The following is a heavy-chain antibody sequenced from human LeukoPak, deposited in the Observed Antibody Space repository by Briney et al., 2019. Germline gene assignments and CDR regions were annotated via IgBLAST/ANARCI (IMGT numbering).Heavy chain of an antibody. Sequence: GGSLRLSCEGFLFTYADYSIYWLRQAPGKGLEWVSGINWSSDAIVYADSVKGRFIISRDNAKSSLYLQMNHLRPEDMGFYYCASRARGSVGTFDYWGQGTLVTVSS. CDR1: LFTYADYS. CDR2: INWSSDAI. CDR3: ASRARGSVGTFDY. V-gene: IGHV3-9*03. D-gene: IGHD1-14*01. J-gene: IGHJ4*02.